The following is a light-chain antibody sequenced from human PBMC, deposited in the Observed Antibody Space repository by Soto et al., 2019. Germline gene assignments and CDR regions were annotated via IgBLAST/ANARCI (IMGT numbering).Light chain of an antibody. CDR3: AAWDDCLNGWV. CDR2: SNN. J-gene: IGLJ3*02. CDR1: SSNIGSNT. V-gene: IGLV1-44*01. Sequence: QSVLIQPPSASGTPGQRVTISCSGSSSNIGSNTVNWFQQLPGTAPKLLIYSNNQRPSGVPDRFSGSRSGTSASLAISGLQSEDEADYYCAAWDDCLNGWVFGGGTKLTVL.